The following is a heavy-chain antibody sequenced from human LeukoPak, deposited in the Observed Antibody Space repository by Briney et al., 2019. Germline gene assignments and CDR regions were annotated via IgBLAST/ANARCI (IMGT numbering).Heavy chain of an antibody. V-gene: IGHV1-69*01. CDR1: GGTFSSYA. CDR2: IIPIFGTA. J-gene: IGHJ5*02. CDR3: ARDRNDYGDYGWFDP. Sequence: SVKVSCKASGGTFSSYAISWVRQAPGQGLEWMGGIIPIFGTANYAQKFQGRVTITADESTSTAYMELSSLRSEDTAVYYCARDRNDYGDYGWFDPWGQGALVTVSS. D-gene: IGHD4-17*01.